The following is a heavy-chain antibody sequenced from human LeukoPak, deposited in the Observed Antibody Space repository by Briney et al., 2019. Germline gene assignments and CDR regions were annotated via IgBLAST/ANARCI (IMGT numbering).Heavy chain of an antibody. V-gene: IGHV1-46*01. CDR2: INPSGGTT. CDR3: ARALGPAEKPLNWFDP. D-gene: IGHD1-14*01. CDR1: GYTFTSYY. J-gene: IGHJ5*02. Sequence: ASVKVSCKASGYTFTSYYIHWVRQAPGQGLEWMGVINPSGGTTGYTQKFQGRVTMTRDTSISTAYMELSGLKSDDTAVYYCARALGPAEKPLNWFDPWGQGTLVTVSS.